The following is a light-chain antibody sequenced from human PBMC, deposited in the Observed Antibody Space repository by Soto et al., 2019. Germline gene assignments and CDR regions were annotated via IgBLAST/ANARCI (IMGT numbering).Light chain of an antibody. Sequence: EIVLTQSPATLSLSPGERATLSCRASQSVSSYLAWYQQKPGQAPRLLIYDASNRATGIPARFSGSGSGTDFTLTISSLEPEDFAVYYCQQRSNWPSITFGQGHDWRL. CDR1: QSVSSY. CDR2: DAS. V-gene: IGKV3-11*01. J-gene: IGKJ5*01. CDR3: QQRSNWPSIT.